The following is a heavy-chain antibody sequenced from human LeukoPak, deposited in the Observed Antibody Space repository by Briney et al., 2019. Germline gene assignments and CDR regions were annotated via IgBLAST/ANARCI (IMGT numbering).Heavy chain of an antibody. J-gene: IGHJ3*02. Sequence: PSETLPLTCTVSGGSISSYYWSWIRQPPGKGLEWIGYIYYSGSTNHNPSLKSRVTISVDTSKNQFSLKLSSVTAADTAVYYCARRSPGERAFDIRGQGTMVTVSS. CDR2: IYYSGST. CDR3: ARRSPGERAFDI. D-gene: IGHD7-27*01. CDR1: GGSISSYY. V-gene: IGHV4-59*08.